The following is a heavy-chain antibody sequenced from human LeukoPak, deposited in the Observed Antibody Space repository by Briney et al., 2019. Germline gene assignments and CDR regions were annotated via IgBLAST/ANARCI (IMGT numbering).Heavy chain of an antibody. D-gene: IGHD3-3*01. V-gene: IGHV3-48*03. Sequence: GGSLRLSCVASGFTLTNFEMNWVRQAPGKWLEWVSSITSSVTTTHYADSVKGRFTISRDNAKNSVYLQMNSLRVEDTGVYYCARERALGCYHDGFDLWGRGTKVTVSS. J-gene: IGHJ3*01. CDR2: ITSSVTTT. CDR1: GFTLTNFE. CDR3: ARERALGCYHDGFDL.